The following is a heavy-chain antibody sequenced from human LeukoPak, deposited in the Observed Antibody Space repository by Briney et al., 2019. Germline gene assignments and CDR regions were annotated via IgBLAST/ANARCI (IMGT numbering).Heavy chain of an antibody. CDR2: IYYSGST. CDR3: ARAGIYDSSGYSYRFFDY. CDR1: GGSISSGGYY. Sequence: SQTLSLTCTVSGGSISSGGYYWSWIRQHPEKGLEWIGYIYYSGSTYYNPSLKSRVTISVDTSKNQFSLKLSSVTAADTAVYYCARAGIYDSSGYSYRFFDYWGQGTLVTVSS. D-gene: IGHD3-22*01. J-gene: IGHJ4*02. V-gene: IGHV4-31*03.